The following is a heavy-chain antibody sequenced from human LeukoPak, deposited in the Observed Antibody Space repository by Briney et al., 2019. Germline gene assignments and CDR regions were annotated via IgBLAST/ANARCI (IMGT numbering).Heavy chain of an antibody. D-gene: IGHD3-10*01. Sequence: GGSLRLSCAASGFTFSSDAMSWVRQAPGKRLEWVSAISGSGGSTYYADSVKGRFTISRDNSKNTLYLQMNSLRAEDTAVYYCAKDLVRGVINPYDYWGQGTLVTVSS. CDR3: AKDLVRGVINPYDY. V-gene: IGHV3-23*01. J-gene: IGHJ4*02. CDR2: ISGSGGST. CDR1: GFTFSSDA.